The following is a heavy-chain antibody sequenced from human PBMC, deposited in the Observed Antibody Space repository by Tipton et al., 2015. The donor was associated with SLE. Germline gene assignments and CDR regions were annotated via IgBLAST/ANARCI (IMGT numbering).Heavy chain of an antibody. CDR3: AAHAAGRGGSGY. CDR1: GGSISSSSYY. D-gene: IGHD2-15*01. Sequence: LRLSCTVSGGSISSSSYYWGWIRQPPGKGLEWIGSIYYSGSTYYNPSLKSRVTISVDTSKNQFSLKLTSVTAADTAVYYCAAHAAGRGGSGYWGQGTLVTVSS. V-gene: IGHV4-39*01. CDR2: IYYSGST. J-gene: IGHJ4*02.